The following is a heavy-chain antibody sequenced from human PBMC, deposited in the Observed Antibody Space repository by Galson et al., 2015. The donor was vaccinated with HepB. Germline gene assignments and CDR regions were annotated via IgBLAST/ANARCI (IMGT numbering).Heavy chain of an antibody. CDR2: IYSGGST. CDR1: GFTVSSNY. J-gene: IGHJ6*02. D-gene: IGHD6-13*01. CDR3: ARDRNIAAAGTYYYYGMDV. V-gene: IGHV3-66*01. Sequence: SLRLSCAASGFTVSSNYMSWVRRAPGKGLEWVSVIYSGGSTYYADSVKGRFTISRDNSKNTLYLQMNSLRAEDTAVYYCARDRNIAAAGTYYYYGMDVWGQGTTVTVSS.